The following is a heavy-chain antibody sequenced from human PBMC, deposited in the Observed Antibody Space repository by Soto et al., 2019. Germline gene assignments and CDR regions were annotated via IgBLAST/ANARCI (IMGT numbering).Heavy chain of an antibody. J-gene: IGHJ6*02. Sequence: QVQLVQSGAEVKKPGASVKVSCKASGYTFTGYYMHWVRQAPGQGLEWMGWINPNSGGTNYAQKFQGRVTMTRDTSISTAYMELSRLRSDDTAVYYCARDQCSTGCYTLIYYYYGMDVWGQGTTVTVSS. D-gene: IGHD2-2*02. V-gene: IGHV1-2*02. CDR3: ARDQCSTGCYTLIYYYYGMDV. CDR2: INPNSGGT. CDR1: GYTFTGYY.